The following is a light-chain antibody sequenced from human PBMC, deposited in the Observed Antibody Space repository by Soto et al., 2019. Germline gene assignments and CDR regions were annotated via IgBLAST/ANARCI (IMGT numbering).Light chain of an antibody. CDR2: DGS. Sequence: EVVLTQSPGTLSLSAGERATLFCRASERVASNYLAWYQHKPGQAPRLLIYDGSNRATGIPARFSGSGSGTDFTLTISSVEPEDFAVYYCQQRSSWPPITFGQGTRLEIK. V-gene: IGKV3-11*01. J-gene: IGKJ5*01. CDR3: QQRSSWPPIT. CDR1: ERVASNY.